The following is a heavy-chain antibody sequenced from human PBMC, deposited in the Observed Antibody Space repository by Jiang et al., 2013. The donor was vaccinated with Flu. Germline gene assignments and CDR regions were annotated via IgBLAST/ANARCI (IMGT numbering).Heavy chain of an antibody. Sequence: SGAEVKRPGSSVTVSCKASADIFNNDAINWVRQALGQGLEWMGRIIPMVDTSSHAQKFQGRVAITADKSTTTVYMELSSLTFEDTAVYYCARGVTSAGGGFDVWGQGSKVAVSS. CDR1: ADIFNNDA. D-gene: IGHD3-16*01. V-gene: IGHV1-69*04. J-gene: IGHJ6*02. CDR3: ARGVTSAGGGFDV. CDR2: IIPMVDTS.